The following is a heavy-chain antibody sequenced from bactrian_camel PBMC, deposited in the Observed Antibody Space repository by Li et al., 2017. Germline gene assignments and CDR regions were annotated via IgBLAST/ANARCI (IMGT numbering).Heavy chain of an antibody. D-gene: IGHD7*01. J-gene: IGHJ4*01. V-gene: IGHV3S40*01. Sequence: DVQLVESGGGLVQPGGSLRLSCAASGFTFSTNCMSWVRQAPGKEREAVAAIYTGGGSTYYADSVKGRFTISQDNAKNTVYLQMNSLKPEDTAMYYCVAGRVCVDLGRGRPDYWGQGTQVTVS. CDR2: IYTGGGST. CDR1: GFTFSTNC. CDR3: VAGRVCVDLGRGRPDY.